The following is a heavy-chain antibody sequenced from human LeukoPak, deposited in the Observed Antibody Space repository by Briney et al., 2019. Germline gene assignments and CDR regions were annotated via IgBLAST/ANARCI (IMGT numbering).Heavy chain of an antibody. Sequence: PGRSLRLSCAASGFIFSSYGVHWVRQAPGKGLEWVAVIWYDGTNKYYADSVKGRFTISRDNSMNTLYLLMNSLRAEDTAVYYCARARNNYDSSGYSALDYWGQGTLVTVSS. CDR1: GFIFSSYG. V-gene: IGHV3-33*01. CDR2: IWYDGTNK. D-gene: IGHD3-22*01. CDR3: ARARNNYDSSGYSALDY. J-gene: IGHJ4*02.